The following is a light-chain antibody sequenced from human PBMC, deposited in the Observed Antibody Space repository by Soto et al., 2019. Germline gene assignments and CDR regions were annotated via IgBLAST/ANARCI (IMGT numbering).Light chain of an antibody. CDR1: QSVLYSSNNKNY. Sequence: DIVMTQSPDSLAVSLGERATINCKSSQSVLYSSNNKNYLAWYQQKPGQPPKLLMYWASTRESGVPDRFSGSGSGTDFTLTISSLQAEDVAVYYCQQYNNWPQTFGQGTKVEIK. CDR2: WAS. J-gene: IGKJ1*01. V-gene: IGKV4-1*01. CDR3: QQYNNWPQT.